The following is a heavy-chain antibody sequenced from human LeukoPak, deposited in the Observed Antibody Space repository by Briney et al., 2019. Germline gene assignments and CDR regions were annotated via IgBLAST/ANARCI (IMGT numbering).Heavy chain of an antibody. V-gene: IGHV3-23*01. CDR2: ISDSGTGT. CDR3: AKDLGNSGSSSD. D-gene: IGHD1-26*01. J-gene: IGHJ4*02. CDR1: GFTFSSYA. Sequence: PGGSLRLSCAASGFTFSSYAMTWVRQAPGKGLEWVSTISDSGTGTYFADSVKGRFTISRDNSKYTLYLQMSSLRGEDTAVYYCAKDLGNSGSSSDWGQGTLVTVSS.